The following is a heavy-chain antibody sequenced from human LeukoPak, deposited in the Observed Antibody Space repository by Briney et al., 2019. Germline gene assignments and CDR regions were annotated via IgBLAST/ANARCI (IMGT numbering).Heavy chain of an antibody. V-gene: IGHV7-4-1*01. D-gene: IGHD6-19*01. Sequence: ASVKVSCKASGYTFISYATNWVRQAPGQGLEWMGGINTNTGNPTYAQGFTGRFVFSLDSSVSTAYLQIDSVEAEDTAVYFCARDLAVPGTARGYWGQGTLVTVSS. CDR1: GYTFISYA. CDR2: INTNTGNP. J-gene: IGHJ4*02. CDR3: ARDLAVPGTARGY.